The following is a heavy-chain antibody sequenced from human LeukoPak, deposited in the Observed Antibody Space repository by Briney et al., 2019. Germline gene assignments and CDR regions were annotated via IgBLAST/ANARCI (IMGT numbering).Heavy chain of an antibody. CDR3: ARDEKEYCTSASCYYFDY. CDR2: ISANNGNT. CDR1: GYTFTTYG. V-gene: IGHV1-18*01. J-gene: IGHJ4*02. Sequence: GASVKVSCKASGYTFTTYGISWVRQAPGQGLEWMGWISANNGNTNYARKLQGRVTMTTDTSTSTAYMELRSLRSDDSAVYCCARDEKEYCTSASCYYFDYWGQGTLVTVSS. D-gene: IGHD2-2*01.